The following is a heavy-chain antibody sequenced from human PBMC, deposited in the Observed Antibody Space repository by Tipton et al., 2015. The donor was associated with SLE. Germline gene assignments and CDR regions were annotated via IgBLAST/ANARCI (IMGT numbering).Heavy chain of an antibody. CDR1: GDSISSSYYY. CDR3: ARVGAASGARYFDP. D-gene: IGHD3-16*01. J-gene: IGHJ5*02. CDR2: LHHSGST. V-gene: IGHV4-39*07. Sequence: TLSLTCTVSGDSISSSYYYWGWIRQPPGKGLEWIGELHHSGSTNYNPSLKSRVTMSVDTSKSQISLRLSSVTAADTAMYYCARVGAASGARYFDPWGQGMLVTVSS.